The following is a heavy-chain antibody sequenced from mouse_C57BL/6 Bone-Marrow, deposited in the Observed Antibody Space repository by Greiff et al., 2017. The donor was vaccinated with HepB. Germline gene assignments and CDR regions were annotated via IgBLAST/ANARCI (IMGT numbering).Heavy chain of an antibody. Sequence: VQLQQSGPELVKPGASVKISCKASGYSFTGYYMNWVKQSPEKSLEWIGEINPSTGGTTYNQKFKAKATLTVDKSSSTAYMQLKSLTSEDSAVCYCARTHYYGSNYVAWVAYWGQGTLVTVSA. CDR3: ARTHYYGSNYVAWVAY. V-gene: IGHV1-42*01. J-gene: IGHJ3*01. D-gene: IGHD1-1*01. CDR2: INPSTGGT. CDR1: GYSFTGYY.